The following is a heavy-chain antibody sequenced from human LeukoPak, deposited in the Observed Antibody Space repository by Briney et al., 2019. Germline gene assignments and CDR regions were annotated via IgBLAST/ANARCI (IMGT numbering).Heavy chain of an antibody. CDR2: IYSGDTT. J-gene: IGHJ3*02. CDR1: GFTFGSNY. CDR3: AKGNRPDAFDI. V-gene: IGHV3-53*01. Sequence: PGGSLRLSCAASGFTFGSNYLSWVRQLPGKGLEWVSVIYSGDTTYYADSVKGRFTISRDNSKNTLYLQMNSLRAEDTAVYFCAKGNRPDAFDIWGQGTMVTVSS. D-gene: IGHD1-14*01.